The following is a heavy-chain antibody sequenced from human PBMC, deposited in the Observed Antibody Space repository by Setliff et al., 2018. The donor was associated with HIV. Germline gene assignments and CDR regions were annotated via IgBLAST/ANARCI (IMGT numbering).Heavy chain of an antibody. CDR3: ARHIAGYSAYDLGWFDP. J-gene: IGHJ5*02. CDR2: LYYSGGT. D-gene: IGHD5-12*01. V-gene: IGHV4-59*08. CDR1: GDSISSYY. Sequence: PSETLSLTCTVSGDSISSYYWSWIRQPPGKGLECIGHLYYSGGTNYNPSLRSRVTISVDTSKNHFSLKLSSVTAADTAVYYCARHIAGYSAYDLGWFDPWGQGTLVTVSS.